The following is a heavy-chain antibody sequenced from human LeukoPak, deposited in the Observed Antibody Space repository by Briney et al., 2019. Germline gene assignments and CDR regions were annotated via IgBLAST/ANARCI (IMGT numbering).Heavy chain of an antibody. CDR1: GYTLTELS. J-gene: IGHJ4*02. D-gene: IGHD3-10*01. Sequence: ASVKVSCKVSGYTLTELSMHWVRRAPGKGLEWMGGFDPEDGETIYAQKFQGRVTMTEDTSTDTAYMELSSLRSEDTAVYYCATSFGELSSSVVDWGQGTLVTVSS. CDR2: FDPEDGET. CDR3: ATSFGELSSSVVD. V-gene: IGHV1-24*01.